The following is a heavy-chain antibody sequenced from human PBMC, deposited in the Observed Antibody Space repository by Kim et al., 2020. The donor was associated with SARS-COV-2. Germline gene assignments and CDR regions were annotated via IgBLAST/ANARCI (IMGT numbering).Heavy chain of an antibody. Sequence: RVTISVDTSKNQFSLKLSSVTAADTAVYYCARGAPAIVVVVAATRSGFDPWGQGTLVTVSS. CDR3: ARGAPAIVVVVAATRSGFDP. V-gene: IGHV4-31*02. D-gene: IGHD2-15*01. J-gene: IGHJ5*02.